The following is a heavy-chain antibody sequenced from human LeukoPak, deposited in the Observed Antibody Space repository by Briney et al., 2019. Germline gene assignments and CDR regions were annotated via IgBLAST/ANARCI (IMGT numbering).Heavy chain of an antibody. J-gene: IGHJ4*02. Sequence: GGSLRLSCEGSGFTFSSNAMHWVRQAPGKGLEWVAVISYDGSNKNFADSVKGRFTVSRDNSKHTLYLHMNSLRSDDTAMYYCATGGKFYVWSGYHIDNWGQGTLVTVSS. CDR1: GFTFSSNA. CDR3: ATGGKFYVWSGYHIDN. CDR2: ISYDGSNK. D-gene: IGHD3-3*01. V-gene: IGHV3-30*04.